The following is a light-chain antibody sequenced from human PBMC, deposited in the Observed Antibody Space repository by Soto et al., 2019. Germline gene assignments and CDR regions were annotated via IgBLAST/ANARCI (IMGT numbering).Light chain of an antibody. Sequence: EIVLTQSPATLSLSPGVRATLSCRASQSVTSYLAWYQQKPGQAPRLLIYDASNRATGIPARFSGSGSGTDFTLTISSLQSEDFAVYYCQQYNNWPRTFGQATKVDIK. CDR2: DAS. CDR1: QSVTSY. J-gene: IGKJ1*01. V-gene: IGKV3-11*01. CDR3: QQYNNWPRT.